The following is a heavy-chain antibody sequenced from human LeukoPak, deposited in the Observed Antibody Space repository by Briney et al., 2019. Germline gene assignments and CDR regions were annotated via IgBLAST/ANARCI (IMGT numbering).Heavy chain of an antibody. J-gene: IGHJ4*02. CDR2: IGTTAGDT. D-gene: IGHD3-16*02. V-gene: IGHV3-23*01. CDR3: AKYRLSGRRDYDY. Sequence: GGSLRLSCAASGFTFSTYAMTWVRQAPGKGLEWVSPIGTTAGDTYYADSVKGRFTVSRDNSKNTLYLQMSSLRAEDTAVYYCAKYRLSGRRDYDYWGQGILVTVSS. CDR1: GFTFSTYA.